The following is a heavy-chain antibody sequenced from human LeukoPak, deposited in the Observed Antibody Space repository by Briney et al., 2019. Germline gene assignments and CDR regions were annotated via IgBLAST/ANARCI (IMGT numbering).Heavy chain of an antibody. CDR1: GFTFSIYS. V-gene: IGHV3-23*01. D-gene: IGHD6-13*01. Sequence: GGSLRLSCAASGFTFSIYSMNWVRQAPGKGLEWVSTMSGDATSTYYADSVKGRFTISRDNSKNTLYLQMNSLRAEDTAVYYCAKRTSGSSWYSSDYWGQGTLVTVSS. CDR3: AKRTSGSSWYSSDY. CDR2: MSGDATST. J-gene: IGHJ4*02.